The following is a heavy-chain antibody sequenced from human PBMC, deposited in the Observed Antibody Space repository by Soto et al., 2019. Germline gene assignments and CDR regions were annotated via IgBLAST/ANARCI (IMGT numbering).Heavy chain of an antibody. CDR1: GCTFSSYA. D-gene: IGHD3-9*01. Sequence: ASVKVSCKASGCTFSSYAISWVRQAAGQGREWMGGIIPIFGTANYAQKFQGRVTITADKSTSTAYMELSSLRSEDTAVYYCARDNFYCLLRSQHYCMDVWGQVTTVTVS. CDR2: IIPIFGTA. V-gene: IGHV1-69*06. CDR3: ARDNFYCLLRSQHYCMDV. J-gene: IGHJ6*02.